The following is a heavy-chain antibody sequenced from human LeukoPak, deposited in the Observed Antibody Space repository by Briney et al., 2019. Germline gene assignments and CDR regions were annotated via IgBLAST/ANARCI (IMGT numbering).Heavy chain of an antibody. CDR2: IKSKTDGGTT. Sequence: GGSLRLSCAASGFTFSNAWMSWVRQAPGKGLEWVGRIKSKTDGGTTDYAAPVKGRFTISRDDSKNTLYLQMNSLKTEDTAVYYCTTEVLRYFDWLFPSDAFDIWGQGTMVTVSS. CDR3: TTEVLRYFDWLFPSDAFDI. J-gene: IGHJ3*02. V-gene: IGHV3-15*01. D-gene: IGHD3-9*01. CDR1: GFTFSNAW.